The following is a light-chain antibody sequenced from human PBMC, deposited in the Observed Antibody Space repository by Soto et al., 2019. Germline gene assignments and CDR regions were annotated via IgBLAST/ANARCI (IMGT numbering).Light chain of an antibody. CDR1: QSVSSSY. CDR3: QQYGTSPQWT. CDR2: GAS. Sequence: EIVLTQSPGTLSLSPGQRATLSCRARQSVSSSYLAWYQQKPGQAPRLLIYGASSRATGIPDRFSGSGSGTDFTLTINRLEPEDFAVYYCQQYGTSPQWTFGQGTKVDIK. J-gene: IGKJ1*01. V-gene: IGKV3-20*01.